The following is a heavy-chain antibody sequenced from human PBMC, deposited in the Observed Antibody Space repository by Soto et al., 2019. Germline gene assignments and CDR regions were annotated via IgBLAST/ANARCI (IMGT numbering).Heavy chain of an antibody. CDR3: AKLGRYYGSGSSHFDY. Sequence: EVQLLESGGGLVQPGGSLRLSCAASGFTFSSYAMSWVRQAPGKGLEWVSAISGSGGSTYYADSVKGRFTISRDNSKNTLYLQMNSLRAEDTAVYYCAKLGRYYGSGSSHFDYWGQGTLVTVSS. CDR2: ISGSGGST. J-gene: IGHJ4*02. CDR1: GFTFSSYA. D-gene: IGHD3-10*01. V-gene: IGHV3-23*01.